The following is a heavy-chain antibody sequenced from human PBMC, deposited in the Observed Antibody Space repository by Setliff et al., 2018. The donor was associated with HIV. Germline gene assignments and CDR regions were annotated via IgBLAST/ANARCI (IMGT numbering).Heavy chain of an antibody. Sequence: SETLSLTCAASGYSINSGFSRAWIRQPPGQGPQWIGSIYQSGSIYYNPSLQSRVSISVDSSKNQFSLNLFSVTAADTAVYYCARPRRVRSRAWYWFDIWGQGTLVTVSS. CDR3: ARPRRVRSRAWYWFDI. V-gene: IGHV4-38-2*01. CDR1: GYSINSGFS. CDR2: IYQSGSI. J-gene: IGHJ5*02. D-gene: IGHD6-19*01.